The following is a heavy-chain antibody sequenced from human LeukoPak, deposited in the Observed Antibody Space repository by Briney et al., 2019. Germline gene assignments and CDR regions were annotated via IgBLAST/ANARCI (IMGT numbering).Heavy chain of an antibody. J-gene: IGHJ3*02. CDR1: GFTFSSYS. D-gene: IGHD6-13*01. CDR2: ISSSSSYI. CDR3: ARRSGMSSGWYGAFDI. V-gene: IGHV3-21*01. Sequence: PGGSLRLSCAASGFTFSSYSMNWVRQAPGKGLEWVSSISSSSSYIYYADSVKGRFTISRDNAKNSLYLQMNNLRAEDTAVYYCARRSGMSSGWYGAFDIWGQGTMVTVSS.